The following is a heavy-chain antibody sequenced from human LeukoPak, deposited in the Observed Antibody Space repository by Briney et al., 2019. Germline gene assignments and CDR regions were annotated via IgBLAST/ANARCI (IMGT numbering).Heavy chain of an antibody. Sequence: SETLSLTCTVSGGSISSSSYYWGWIRQPPGKGLEWIGSIYYSGSTYYNPSLKSRVTISVDTSKNQFSLKLSSVTAADTAVYYCARDSSRTVVIAMSFDYWGQGTLVTVSS. D-gene: IGHD2-21*01. CDR2: IYYSGST. CDR3: ARDSSRTVVIAMSFDY. J-gene: IGHJ4*02. V-gene: IGHV4-39*07. CDR1: GGSISSSSYY.